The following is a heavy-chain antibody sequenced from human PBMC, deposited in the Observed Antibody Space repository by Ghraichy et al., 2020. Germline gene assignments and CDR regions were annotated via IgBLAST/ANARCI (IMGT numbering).Heavy chain of an antibody. CDR1: GFTFSSYG. Sequence: GGSLRLSCAASGFTFSSYGMHWVRQAQGKGLEWVAFISYDGYKTYYADSVRGRFTISRDNSKNTLYLRLNSLRPEDTAIYYCAKDRGKRITMVQGRTAVDSWGQGTLVTDSS. CDR3: AKDRGKRITMVQGRTAVDS. D-gene: IGHD3-10*01. CDR2: ISYDGYKT. V-gene: IGHV3-30*18. J-gene: IGHJ4*02.